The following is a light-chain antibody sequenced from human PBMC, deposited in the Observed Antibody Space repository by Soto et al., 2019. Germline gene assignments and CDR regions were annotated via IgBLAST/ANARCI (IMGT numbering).Light chain of an antibody. CDR2: EDN. CDR1: SGSIASNY. V-gene: IGLV6-57*01. J-gene: IGLJ3*02. CDR3: QSYDSSNWV. Sequence: NFMLTQPHSVSESPGKTVTISCTRSSGSIASNYVQWYQQLPGSSPTTVIYEDNQRPSGVPDRFSGSIDSSSNSASLTISGLKTEDEADYYCQSYDSSNWVFGGGTKLTVL.